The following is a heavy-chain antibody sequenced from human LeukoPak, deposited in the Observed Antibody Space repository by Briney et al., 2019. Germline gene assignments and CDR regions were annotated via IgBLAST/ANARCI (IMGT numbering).Heavy chain of an antibody. CDR2: ISYDGSNK. D-gene: IGHD3-22*01. Sequence: GRSLRLSCAASGFTFSSYGMHWVRQAPGKGLEWVAVISYDGSNKYYADSVKGRFTISRDNSKNTLYLQMNSLRAEDTAVYYCARDRPRSPSQHNYYDSSGYYSDYYYYGMDVWGQGTTVTVSS. CDR3: ARDRPRSPSQHNYYDSSGYYSDYYYYGMDV. V-gene: IGHV3-30*03. CDR1: GFTFSSYG. J-gene: IGHJ6*02.